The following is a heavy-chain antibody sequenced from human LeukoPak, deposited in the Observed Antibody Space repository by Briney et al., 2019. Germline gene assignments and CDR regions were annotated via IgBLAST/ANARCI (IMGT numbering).Heavy chain of an antibody. Sequence: SETLSLTCTVSGGSISGFFWSWIRQPPGKGLEWIGHIYYSGSTNYNRSLKSRATISVDTSKNQFSLKLTSVTAADTAVYFCARYYCAGVTCSHFDYWGQGTLVPVSS. J-gene: IGHJ4*02. V-gene: IGHV4-59*08. CDR3: ARYYCAGVTCSHFDY. CDR2: IYYSGST. D-gene: IGHD2-15*01. CDR1: GGSISGFF.